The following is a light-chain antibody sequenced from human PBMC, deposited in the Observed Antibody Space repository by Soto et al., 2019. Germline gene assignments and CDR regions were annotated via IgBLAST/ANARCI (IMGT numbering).Light chain of an antibody. J-gene: IGKJ2*01. V-gene: IGKV1-5*01. CDR1: QNINYW. CDR2: DAS. CDR3: QQYHGYST. Sequence: DIQMTQSPSPLSASVGDRVTITCRASQNINYWLAWYQHKPGKAPKLLIYDASSLESGVPSRFSGSGFGTEFTLTISSLQPEDFATYYCQQYHGYSTFGQGTKLEI.